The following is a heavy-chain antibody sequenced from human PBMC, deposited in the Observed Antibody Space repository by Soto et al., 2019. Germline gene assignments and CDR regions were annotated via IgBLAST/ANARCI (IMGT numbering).Heavy chain of an antibody. D-gene: IGHD2-2*01. CDR3: ARTPSYCSSTSCYFPPQAY. Sequence: ASVEVSCKASGYTFASCYRQWVRQAPGQGLEWMGIINPSGGSTSYAQKFQGRVTMTRDTSTSTVYMELSSLRSEDTAVYYCARTPSYCSSTSCYFPPQAYWGQGTLVPVSS. CDR1: GYTFASCY. CDR2: INPSGGST. V-gene: IGHV1-46*01. J-gene: IGHJ4*02.